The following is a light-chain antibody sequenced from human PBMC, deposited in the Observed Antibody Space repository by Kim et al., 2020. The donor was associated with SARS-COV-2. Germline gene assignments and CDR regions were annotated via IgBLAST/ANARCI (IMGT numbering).Light chain of an antibody. CDR2: GKN. V-gene: IGLV3-19*01. J-gene: IGLJ2*01. Sequence: SSELTQDPAVSVALGQTVRITCQGDSLRSYYASWYQQKPGQAPVLVIYGKNNRHSGIPDRFSGSSSGNTASLTITGAQAEDEAYYYCNSRDSSGNHVVFGGGTQLTVL. CDR3: NSRDSSGNHVV. CDR1: SLRSYY.